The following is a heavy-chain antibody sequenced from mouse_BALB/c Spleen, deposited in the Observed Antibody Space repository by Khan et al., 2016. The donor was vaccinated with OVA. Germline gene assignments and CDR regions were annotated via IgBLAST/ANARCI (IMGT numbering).Heavy chain of an antibody. V-gene: IGHV1-4*01. CDR2: IIPSSGYT. Sequence: QVQLQQSGAELARPGASVKMTCKASGYTFTSYTIHWIKQRSGQGLEWIGYIIPSSGYTNYNQTFKDKATLTADKSSTTAYLQLSSLTSDDPAVYYCARDRAYYRRNGWFTYWGQGTLVTVSA. CDR1: GYTFTSYT. D-gene: IGHD2-14*01. J-gene: IGHJ3*01. CDR3: ARDRAYYRRNGWFTY.